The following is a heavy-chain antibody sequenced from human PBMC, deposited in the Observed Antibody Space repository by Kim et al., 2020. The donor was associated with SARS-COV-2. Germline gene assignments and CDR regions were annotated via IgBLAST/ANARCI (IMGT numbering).Heavy chain of an antibody. V-gene: IGHV4-39*01. J-gene: IGHJ4*02. D-gene: IGHD1-1*01. CDR2: IYHSGSP. CDR1: GGSISSSSYF. CDR3: ARPLYDGYNSN. Sequence: SETLSLTCSVSGGSISSSSYFWGWIRQPPGKGLEWIGSIYHSGSPYYNPSLKSRVTISVDTSKNQLSLKLSSVTAADTAVYYCARPLYDGYNSNWGQGTLVTVSS.